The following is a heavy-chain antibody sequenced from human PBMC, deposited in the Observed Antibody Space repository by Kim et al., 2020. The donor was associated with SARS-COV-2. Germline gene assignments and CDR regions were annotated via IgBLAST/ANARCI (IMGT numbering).Heavy chain of an antibody. V-gene: IGHV3-33*06. Sequence: GGSLRLSCAASGFTFSSYGMHWVRQAPGKGLEWVAVIWYDGSNKYYADSVKGRFTISRDNSKNTLYLQMNSLRAEDTAVYYCAKELERYGSGSYCDYWGQGTLVTVSS. CDR3: AKELERYGSGSYCDY. CDR2: IWYDGSNK. J-gene: IGHJ4*02. CDR1: GFTFSSYG. D-gene: IGHD3-10*01.